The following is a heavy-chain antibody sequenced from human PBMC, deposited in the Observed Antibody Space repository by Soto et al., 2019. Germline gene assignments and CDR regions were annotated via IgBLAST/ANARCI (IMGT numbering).Heavy chain of an antibody. Sequence: ESGGGVVQPGRSLRLSCAASGFTFSSYAMHWVRQAPGKGLEWVAVISYDGSNKYYADSVKGRFTISRDNSKNTLYLQMNSLRAEDTAVYYCARARRITMIVVVIRADGMDVWGQGTTVTVSS. CDR1: GFTFSSYA. J-gene: IGHJ6*02. CDR3: ARARRITMIVVVIRADGMDV. V-gene: IGHV3-30-3*01. CDR2: ISYDGSNK. D-gene: IGHD3-22*01.